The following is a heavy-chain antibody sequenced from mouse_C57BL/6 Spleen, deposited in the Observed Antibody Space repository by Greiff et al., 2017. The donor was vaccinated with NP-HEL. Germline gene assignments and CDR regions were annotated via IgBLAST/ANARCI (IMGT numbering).Heavy chain of an antibody. V-gene: IGHV1-55*01. D-gene: IGHD2-2*01. Sequence: QVQLQQPGAELVKPGASVKMSCKASGYTFTSYWITWVKQRPGQGLEWIGDIYPGSGSTNYNEKFKSKATLTVDTSSSTAYMQLSSLTSEDSAVYYCARRLYYGYEGWYFDVWGTGTTVTVSS. J-gene: IGHJ1*03. CDR2: IYPGSGST. CDR1: GYTFTSYW. CDR3: ARRLYYGYEGWYFDV.